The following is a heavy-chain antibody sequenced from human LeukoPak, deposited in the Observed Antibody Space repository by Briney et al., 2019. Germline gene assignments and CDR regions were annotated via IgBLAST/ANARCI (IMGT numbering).Heavy chain of an antibody. V-gene: IGHV3-23*01. J-gene: IGHJ4*02. CDR2: ISGSGGST. CDR1: GFTFSSYA. D-gene: IGHD6-6*01. Sequence: PGGSLRLSCAASGFTFSSYAMSWVRQAPGKGLEWVSAISGSGGSTYYADSVKGRFTISRDNSKNTQYLQMNSLRAEDTAVYYCAKGVKSIAARPSFDYWGRGTLVTVSS. CDR3: AKGVKSIAARPSFDY.